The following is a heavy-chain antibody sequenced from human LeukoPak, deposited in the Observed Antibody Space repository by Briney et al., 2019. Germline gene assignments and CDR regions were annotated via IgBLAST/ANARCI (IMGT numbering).Heavy chain of an antibody. V-gene: IGHV1-46*01. CDR2: GGST. CDR3: ARRGLPRRGSGHDAFDI. Sequence: GGSTSYAQKFQGRVTMTRDTSTSTVYMELSSLRSEDSAVYYCARRGLPRRGSGHDAFDIWGQGTMVTVSS. J-gene: IGHJ3*02. D-gene: IGHD2-15*01.